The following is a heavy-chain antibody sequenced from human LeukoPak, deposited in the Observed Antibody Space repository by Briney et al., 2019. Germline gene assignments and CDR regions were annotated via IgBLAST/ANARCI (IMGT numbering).Heavy chain of an antibody. CDR3: ARAGSGSPVDY. CDR1: GGSFSGYY. D-gene: IGHD3-10*01. CDR2: INHSGST. Sequence: SETLCLTCAVYGGSFSGYYWSWIRQPPGKGLEWIGEINHSGSTNYNPSLKSRVTISVDTSKNQFSLKLSSVTAADTAVYYCARAGSGSPVDYWGQGTLVTVSS. J-gene: IGHJ4*02. V-gene: IGHV4-34*01.